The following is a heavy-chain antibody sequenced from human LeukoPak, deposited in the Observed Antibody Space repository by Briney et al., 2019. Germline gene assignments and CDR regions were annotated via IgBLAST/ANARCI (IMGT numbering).Heavy chain of an antibody. J-gene: IGHJ4*02. D-gene: IGHD3-10*01. Sequence: GGSLRLSCAASGFTFRSYSMNWVRQAPGKGLEWVSSISSSSSYIYYADSVKGRFTISRDNAKNSLYLQMNSLRAEDTAVYYCARDRGYYYGSGNDYWGQGTLVTVSS. CDR2: ISSSSSYI. CDR3: ARDRGYYYGSGNDY. V-gene: IGHV3-21*01. CDR1: GFTFRSYS.